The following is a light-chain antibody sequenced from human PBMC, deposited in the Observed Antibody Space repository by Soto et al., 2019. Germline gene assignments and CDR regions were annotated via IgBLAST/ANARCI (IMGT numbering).Light chain of an antibody. CDR2: GAS. CDR1: QSVDSY. V-gene: IGKV3-20*01. Sequence: EIVLTQSPATLSFSPGEGATLSVRASQSVDSYLAWYQQKPGQAPRLLIYGASNRATGIPDRFSGSGSGTDFTLTISRLEPEDFAVYYCQQYGSSGTFGQGTRLEI. CDR3: QQYGSSGT. J-gene: IGKJ5*01.